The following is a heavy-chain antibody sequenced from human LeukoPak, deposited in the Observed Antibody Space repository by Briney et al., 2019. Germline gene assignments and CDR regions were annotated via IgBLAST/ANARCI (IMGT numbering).Heavy chain of an antibody. CDR1: GGSISSYY. J-gene: IGHJ4*02. CDR3: ARTSPRAATFDY. V-gene: IGHV4-4*07. CDR2: IYTSGST. Sequence: SETLSLTCTVSGGSISSYYWSWIRQPAGKGLEWIGRIYTSGSTNYNPSLKSRVTMSVDTSKNQFSLNLNSVTAADTAVYYCARTSPRAATFDYWGQGTLVTVSS. D-gene: IGHD2-15*01.